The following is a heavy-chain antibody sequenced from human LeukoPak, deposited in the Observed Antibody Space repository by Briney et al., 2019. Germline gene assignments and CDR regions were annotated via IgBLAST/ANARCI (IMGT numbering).Heavy chain of an antibody. V-gene: IGHV3-30-3*01. CDR2: ISYDGSNK. D-gene: IGHD2-15*01. Sequence: PGESLRLSCAGSTYMFNNYWMTWVRQAPGKGLEWVAVISYDGSNKYYADSVKGRFTISRDNSKNTLYLQMNSLRAEDTAVYYCASVALWGQGTLVTVSS. CDR3: ASVAL. J-gene: IGHJ4*02. CDR1: TYMFNNYW.